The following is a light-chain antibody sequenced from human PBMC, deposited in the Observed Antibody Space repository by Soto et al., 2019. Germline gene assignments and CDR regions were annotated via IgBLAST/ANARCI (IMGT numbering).Light chain of an antibody. J-gene: IGLJ1*01. V-gene: IGLV2-23*01. CDR2: EGS. CDR3: CAYVNARRYG. CDR1: ISDVGRFDV. Sequence: QSALTPPASVSGSLGPTITISCTGTISDVGRFDVVSWYQQHPGQVPKLIIYEGSRRPAGVSSRFSGSKSGNTASLTTSGLHAEDEADYYCCAYVNARRYGFGSGTKVTVL.